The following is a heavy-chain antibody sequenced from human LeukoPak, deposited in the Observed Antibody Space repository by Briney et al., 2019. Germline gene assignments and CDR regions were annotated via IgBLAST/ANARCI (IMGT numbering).Heavy chain of an antibody. CDR1: GYTFTSYG. D-gene: IGHD4-17*01. Sequence: GASVKVSCKASGYTFTSYGISWVRQAPGQGLEWMGRIIPIFGTANYAQKFQGRVTITTDESTSTAYMELSSLRSEDTAVYYCASSSPYGDYGKDDYWGQGTLVTVSS. V-gene: IGHV1-69*05. CDR3: ASSSPYGDYGKDDY. J-gene: IGHJ4*02. CDR2: IIPIFGTA.